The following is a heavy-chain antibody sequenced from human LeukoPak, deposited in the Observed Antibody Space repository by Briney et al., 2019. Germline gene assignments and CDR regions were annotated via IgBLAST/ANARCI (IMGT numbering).Heavy chain of an antibody. J-gene: IGHJ4*02. CDR3: TRHSSWSAIDY. CDR2: IRSKANSYAT. V-gene: IGHV3-73*01. CDR1: GFTFSGSA. D-gene: IGHD3-3*01. Sequence: GGSLRLSCAASGFTFSGSAMHWVRQASGKGLEWVGRIRSKANSYATAYAASVKGRFTISRDDSMNTAYLQMNSLKTEDTAVYYCTRHSSWSAIDYWGQGTLVTVSS.